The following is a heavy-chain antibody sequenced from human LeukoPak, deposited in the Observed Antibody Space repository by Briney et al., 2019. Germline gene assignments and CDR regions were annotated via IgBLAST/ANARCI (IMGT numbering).Heavy chain of an antibody. D-gene: IGHD1-26*01. CDR2: IYTSGST. CDR3: AGELLVYYYYYMDV. V-gene: IGHV4-4*07. Sequence: SSETLSLTCTVSGGFISSYYWSWIRQPAGKGLEWIGRIYTSGSTNYNPSLKSRVTMSVDTSKNQFSLKLSSVTAADTAVYYCAGELLVYYYYYMDVWGKGTTVTVSS. CDR1: GGFISSYY. J-gene: IGHJ6*03.